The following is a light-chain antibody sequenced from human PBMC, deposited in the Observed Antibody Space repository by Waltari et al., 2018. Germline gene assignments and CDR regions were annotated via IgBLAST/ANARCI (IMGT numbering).Light chain of an antibody. CDR3: CSYTADYTYV. J-gene: IGLJ1*01. CDR2: VIL. CDR1: SRDVGRDDR. Sequence: QSALTQPRSVSGSLGQSVTISCAGTSRDVGRDDRVSWYQQSPGTAPKLIIFVILKRPSGVPRRFAGSRSGNTASLTISGLQADDEADYFCCSYTADYTYVFGSGTKLAVL. V-gene: IGLV2-11*01.